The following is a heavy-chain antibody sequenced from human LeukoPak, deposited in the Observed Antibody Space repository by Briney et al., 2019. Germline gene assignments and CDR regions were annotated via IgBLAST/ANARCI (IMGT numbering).Heavy chain of an antibody. D-gene: IGHD3-3*01. V-gene: IGHV3-23*01. J-gene: IGHJ5*02. CDR1: GFTFSSYA. Sequence: GGSLRLSCAASGFTFSSYAMSWVRQAPGKGLEWVSAISGSGGSTYYADSVKGRFTISRDNSKNTLYLQMNSLRAEDTAVYYCAKALLMNDFWSLRGTFDPWGQGTLVTVSS. CDR3: AKALLMNDFWSLRGTFDP. CDR2: ISGSGGST.